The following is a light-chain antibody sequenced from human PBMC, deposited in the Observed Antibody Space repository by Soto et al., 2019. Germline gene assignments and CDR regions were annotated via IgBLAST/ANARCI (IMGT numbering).Light chain of an antibody. CDR2: GAS. Sequence: EIVMTQSPATLSVSPGERATLSCRASQSINNNFAWYQQKPGQAPRLLLYGASTRVTGIPARFSGSGSGTEFTLSISSLQSEDFAVYYCQQYNNWLSWTFGQGTKVDIK. CDR3: QQYNNWLSWT. V-gene: IGKV3-15*01. J-gene: IGKJ1*01. CDR1: QSINNN.